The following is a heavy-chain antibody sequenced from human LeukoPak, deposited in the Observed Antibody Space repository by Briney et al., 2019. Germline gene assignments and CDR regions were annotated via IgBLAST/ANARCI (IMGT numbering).Heavy chain of an antibody. CDR2: IYPGDSDT. J-gene: IGHJ4*02. CDR3: ARHPSYCSGGSCFSDY. Sequence: GESLKISCKGSGYSFTSYWIGWVHQMPGKGLEWMGIIYPGDSDTRYSPSFQGQVTISADKSISTAYLQWSSLKASDTAMYYCARHPSYCSGGSCFSDYWGQGTLVTVSS. V-gene: IGHV5-51*07. D-gene: IGHD2-15*01. CDR1: GYSFTSYW.